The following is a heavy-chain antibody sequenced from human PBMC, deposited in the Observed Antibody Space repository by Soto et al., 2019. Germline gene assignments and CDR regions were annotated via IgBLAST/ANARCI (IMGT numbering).Heavy chain of an antibody. J-gene: IGHJ4*02. CDR3: ARTMGGIAAAGSDC. CDR2: MNPNTGST. Sequence: QVQLVQSGAEVKKPGASVKVSCQASGYTFNTYDIEWVRLATGQGLEWMGSMNPNTGSTDYAQKFQGRVTMTMTTSISTAYLELSSLRSDDTAIYYCARTMGGIAAAGSDCWGQGTLVTVSA. D-gene: IGHD6-13*01. CDR1: GYTFNTYD. V-gene: IGHV1-8*01.